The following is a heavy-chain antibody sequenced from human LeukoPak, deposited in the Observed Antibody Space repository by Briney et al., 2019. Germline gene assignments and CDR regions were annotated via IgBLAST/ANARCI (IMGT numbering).Heavy chain of an antibody. CDR1: GGSISSYY. J-gene: IGHJ4*02. D-gene: IGHD6-19*01. Sequence: PSETLSLTCTVSGGSISSYYWSWIRQPAGKGLEWIGRIYTSGSTNYNPSLKSRVTMSVDTSKNQFSLKLSSVTAADTAVYYCARATNPYSSGWYSSGHFDYWGQGTLVTVSS. CDR2: IYTSGST. CDR3: ARATNPYSSGWYSSGHFDY. V-gene: IGHV4-4*07.